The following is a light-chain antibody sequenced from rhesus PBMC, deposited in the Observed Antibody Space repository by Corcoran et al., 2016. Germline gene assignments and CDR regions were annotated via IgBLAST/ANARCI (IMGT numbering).Light chain of an antibody. CDR2: KAS. Sequence: DIQMTQSPSSLSESVGDSVTITCRASQSFSSSLAWYQQKPGKAPKLLIYKASSLQRGVPSRFSGSGSGTDFTLTISSLQSEDFATYYCQQYSRRPLTFGGGTKVELK. J-gene: IGKJ4*01. CDR3: QQYSRRPLT. CDR1: QSFSSS. V-gene: IGKV1-22*01.